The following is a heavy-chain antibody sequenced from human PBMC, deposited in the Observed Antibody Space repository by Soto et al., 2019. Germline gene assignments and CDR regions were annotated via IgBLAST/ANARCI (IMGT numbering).Heavy chain of an antibody. CDR3: ARSTPKYDFTANWFDP. CDR2: IIPIFGTA. J-gene: IGHJ5*02. CDR1: GGTFSSYA. V-gene: IGHV1-69*01. Sequence: QVQLVQSGAEVKKPGSSVKVSCKASGGTFSSYAISWVRQAPGQGLEWMGGIIPIFGTANYAQKFQGRVTITADESTSTAYMELSSLRSEDTAVYYCARSTPKYDFTANWFDPWGQEPWSPSPQ. D-gene: IGHD3-3*01.